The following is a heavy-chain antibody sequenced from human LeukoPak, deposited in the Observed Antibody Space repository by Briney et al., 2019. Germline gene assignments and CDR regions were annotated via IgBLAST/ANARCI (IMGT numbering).Heavy chain of an antibody. D-gene: IGHD2-2*02. CDR3: ARVLVPAAIRGYYFDY. CDR1: GSTFEDYG. CDR2: IIWNGGST. J-gene: IGHJ4*02. V-gene: IGHV3-20*04. Sequence: GGSLRFPCPASGSTFEDYGMSWVGQAPGKGLEWALGIIWNGGSTGYADSVKGRFTISRDNAKNSLYLQMNSLRAEDTALYYCARVLVPAAIRGYYFDYWGQGTLVTVSS.